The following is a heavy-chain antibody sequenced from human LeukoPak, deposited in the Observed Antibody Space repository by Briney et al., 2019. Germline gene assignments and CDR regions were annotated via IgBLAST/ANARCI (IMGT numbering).Heavy chain of an antibody. D-gene: IGHD3-3*01. CDR3: ARRVVDFWSGYTYYFDY. CDR2: IYYSGST. V-gene: IGHV4-59*01. Sequence: PSETLSLTCTVSGGSISSYYWSWIRQPPGKGLEWIGYIYYSGSTNYNPSLKSRVTISADTSKNQFSLKLSSVTAADTAVYYCARRVVDFWSGYTYYFDYWGQGTLVTVSS. CDR1: GGSISSYY. J-gene: IGHJ4*02.